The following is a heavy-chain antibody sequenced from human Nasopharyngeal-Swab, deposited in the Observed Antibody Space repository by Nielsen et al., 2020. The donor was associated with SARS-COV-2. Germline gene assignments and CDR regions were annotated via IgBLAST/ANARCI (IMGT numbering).Heavy chain of an antibody. Sequence: SCADSGFPFSDYYMSWIRQAPGKGLEWVSYIRSSGSTIYYADSVKGRFTISRDNAKNSLYLQMNSLRAEDTAVYYCARTYYYDSSGYYYVWFDPWGQGTLVTVSS. CDR1: GFPFSDYY. CDR2: IRSSGSTI. CDR3: ARTYYYDSSGYYYVWFDP. V-gene: IGHV3-11*01. J-gene: IGHJ5*02. D-gene: IGHD3-22*01.